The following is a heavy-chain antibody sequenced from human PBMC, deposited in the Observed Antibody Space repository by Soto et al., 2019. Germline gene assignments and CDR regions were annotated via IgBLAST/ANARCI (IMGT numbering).Heavy chain of an antibody. CDR1: GFTFSGSA. D-gene: IGHD2-15*01. CDR2: IRSKANSYAT. V-gene: IGHV3-73*01. CDR3: TRRGAGVVAAPEGSDYYGMDV. J-gene: IGHJ6*02. Sequence: EVQLVESGGGLVQPGGSLKLSCAASGFTFSGSAMHWVRQASGKGLEWVGRIRSKANSYATAYAASVKGRFTISRDDSKNTAYLQMNSLKTEDTPVYYCTRRGAGVVAAPEGSDYYGMDVWGQGTTVTVSS.